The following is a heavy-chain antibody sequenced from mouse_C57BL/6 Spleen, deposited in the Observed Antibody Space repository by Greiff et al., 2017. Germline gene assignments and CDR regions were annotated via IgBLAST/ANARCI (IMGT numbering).Heavy chain of an antibody. D-gene: IGHD1-1*01. CDR3: ARIGHYGSMYYFDY. J-gene: IGHJ2*01. CDR1: GFSLSTFGMG. V-gene: IGHV8-8*01. CDR2: IWWDDDK. Sequence: QVQLKESGPGILQPSQTLSLTCSFSGFSLSTFGMGVGWIRQPSGKGLEWLAHIWWDDDKYYNPALKSRLTISKYTSKNQVFLKIANVDTADTATYYCARIGHYGSMYYFDYWGQGTTLTVSS.